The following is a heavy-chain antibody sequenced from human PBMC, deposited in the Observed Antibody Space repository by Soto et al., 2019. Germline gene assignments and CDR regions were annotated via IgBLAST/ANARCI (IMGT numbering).Heavy chain of an antibody. CDR3: ARVIDFWSRDTYYFDD. D-gene: IGHD3-3*01. CDR1: GDSISSGGSY. J-gene: IGHJ4*02. Sequence: TLSLTCTVSGDSISSGGSYWNWIRQRPGKGLEWMGYIFYSGSFYYTPSLTSRVKMSADTSKNQFYLRLSSVTAADTAVYYCARVIDFWSRDTYYFDDWGQGTLVTVYS. V-gene: IGHV4-31*03. CDR2: IFYSGSF.